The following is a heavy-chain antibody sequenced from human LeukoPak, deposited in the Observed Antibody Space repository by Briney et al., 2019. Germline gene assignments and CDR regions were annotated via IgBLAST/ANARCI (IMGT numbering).Heavy chain of an antibody. D-gene: IGHD2-15*01. J-gene: IGHJ4*02. Sequence: GGSLRLSCAASGFTFSSYSMNWVRQAPGNGLEWVSSISSSSSYIYYADSVKGRFTISRDNAKNSLYLQMSSLRAEDTAVYYCARDQEAKGIVVVVAAIDYWGQGTLVTVSS. CDR3: ARDQEAKGIVVVVAAIDY. CDR2: ISSSSSYI. V-gene: IGHV3-21*01. CDR1: GFTFSSYS.